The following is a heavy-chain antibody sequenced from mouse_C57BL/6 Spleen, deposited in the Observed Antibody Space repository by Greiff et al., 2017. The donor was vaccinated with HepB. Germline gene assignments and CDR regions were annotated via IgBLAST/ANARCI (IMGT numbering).Heavy chain of an antibody. CDR3: ARDAYHDYEGYYAMDY. CDR2: SRNKANDYTT. D-gene: IGHD2-4*01. Sequence: EVKLVESGGGLVQSGRSLRLSCATSGFTFSDFYMEWVRQAPGKGLEWIAASRNKANDYTTEYSASVKGRFIVSRDTSQSILYLQMNALRAEDTAIYYCARDAYHDYEGYYAMDYWGQGTSVTVSS. CDR1: GFTFSDFY. V-gene: IGHV7-1*01. J-gene: IGHJ4*01.